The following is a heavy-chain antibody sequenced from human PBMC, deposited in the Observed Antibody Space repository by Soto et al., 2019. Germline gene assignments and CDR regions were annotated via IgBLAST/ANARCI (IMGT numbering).Heavy chain of an antibody. CDR1: GFTFKSIA. CDR3: AKHRYHSTPLYDSLEY. CDR2: ISGSGSVT. V-gene: IGHV3-23*01. J-gene: IGHJ4*02. Sequence: PGGSLRRSCADSGFTFKSIAMTWVRQAPGEGLEWVSYISGSGSVTDSADSVRGRFTISRDNSKNTLYLHMNSLGAEDRAIYYCAKHRYHSTPLYDSLEYWGQGTLVPVSS. D-gene: IGHD3-22*01.